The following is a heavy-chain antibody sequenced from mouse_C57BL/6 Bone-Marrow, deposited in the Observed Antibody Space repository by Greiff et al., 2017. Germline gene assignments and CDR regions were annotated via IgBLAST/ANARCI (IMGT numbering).Heavy chain of an antibody. Sequence: VQGVESGAELARPGASVKLSCKASGYTFTSYGISWVKQRTGQGLEWIGEIYPRSGNTYYNEKFKGKATLAADKSSSTAYMELRSLTSEDSAVYFCARGLLAWFAYWGQGTLVTVSA. CDR2: IYPRSGNT. J-gene: IGHJ3*01. CDR1: GYTFTSYG. CDR3: ARGLLAWFAY. D-gene: IGHD2-3*01. V-gene: IGHV1-81*01.